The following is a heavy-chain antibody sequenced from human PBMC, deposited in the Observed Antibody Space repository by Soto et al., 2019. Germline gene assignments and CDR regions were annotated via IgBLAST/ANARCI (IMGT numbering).Heavy chain of an antibody. V-gene: IGHV1-69*08. Sequence: QVQLVQSGAEVKKPGSSVKVSCKASGGTFSSYTINWVRQAPGQGLEWMGRIIPILGIANYAQKFQGRVTMTADKSTSTAYMELSSLRSEDTAVYYCARDLGYCSGGSCYHYYGMDVWGQGTTVTVSS. CDR1: GGTFSSYT. D-gene: IGHD2-15*01. J-gene: IGHJ6*02. CDR2: IIPILGIA. CDR3: ARDLGYCSGGSCYHYYGMDV.